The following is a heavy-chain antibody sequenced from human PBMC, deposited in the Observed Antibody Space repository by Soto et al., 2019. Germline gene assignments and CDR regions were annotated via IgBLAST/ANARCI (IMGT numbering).Heavy chain of an antibody. CDR3: ARFYCSSTSCSNWFDP. Sequence: QVQLQQWGAGLLKPSETLSLTCAVYGGSFSGYYWSWIRQPPGKGLEWIGEINHSGSTNYNPSLKSRVTISVDTSKNQFSLKLSSVTAADTAVYYCARFYCSSTSCSNWFDPWGQGTLVTVSS. D-gene: IGHD2-2*01. CDR1: GGSFSGYY. V-gene: IGHV4-34*01. CDR2: INHSGST. J-gene: IGHJ5*02.